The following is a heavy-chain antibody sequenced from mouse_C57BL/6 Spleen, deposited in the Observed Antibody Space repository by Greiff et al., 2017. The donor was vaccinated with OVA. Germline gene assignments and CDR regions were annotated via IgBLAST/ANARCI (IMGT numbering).Heavy chain of an antibody. CDR1: GYTFTSYW. Sequence: QVQLQQPGAELVKPGASVKMSCKASGYTFTSYWITWVKQRPGQGLEWIGDIYPGSGSTNYNEKFKSKATLTVDTSSSTAYMQLSSLTSEDSAVYYGARYPYDYGGGFAYWGQGTLVTVSA. CDR2: IYPGSGST. J-gene: IGHJ3*01. V-gene: IGHV1-55*01. CDR3: ARYPYDYGGGFAY. D-gene: IGHD2-4*01.